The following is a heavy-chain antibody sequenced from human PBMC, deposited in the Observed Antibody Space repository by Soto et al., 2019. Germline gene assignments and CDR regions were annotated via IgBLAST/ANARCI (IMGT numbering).Heavy chain of an antibody. CDR3: ARASAYRDWFDP. CDR1: GGSFSGYY. J-gene: IGHJ5*02. D-gene: IGHD6-25*01. CDR2: INHSGST. V-gene: IGHV4-34*01. Sequence: LSLTCAVYGGSFSGYYWSWIRQPPGKGLEWIGEINHSGSTNYNPSLKSRVAISVDTSKNQFSLKLSSVTAADTAVYYCARASAYRDWFDPWGQGTLVTVSS.